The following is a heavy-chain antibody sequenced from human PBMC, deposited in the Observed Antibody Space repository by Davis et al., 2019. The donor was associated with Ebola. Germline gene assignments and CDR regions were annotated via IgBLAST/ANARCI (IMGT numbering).Heavy chain of an antibody. D-gene: IGHD3-22*01. V-gene: IGHV2-5*02. CDR1: GFSLSTSGVG. J-gene: IGHJ4*02. Sequence: SGPTLVKPTQTLTLTCTFSGFSLSTSGVGVGWIRQPPGKALEWLALIYWDDDKRYSPSLKSRLTITKDTSKNQVVLTMTNMDPVDTATYYCARNAHYYDSSGYYYYFAYWGQGTLVTVSS. CDR2: IYWDDDK. CDR3: ARNAHYYDSSGYYYYFAY.